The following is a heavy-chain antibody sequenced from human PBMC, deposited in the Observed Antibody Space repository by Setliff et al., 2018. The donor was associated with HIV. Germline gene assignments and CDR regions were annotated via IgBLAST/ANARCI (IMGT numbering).Heavy chain of an antibody. J-gene: IGHJ6*03. CDR2: INAGNGNT. CDR3: ARVKVVIATFYYMDV. Sequence: ASVKVSCKASGYTFSRYAMHWVRQAPGQRLEWMGWINAGNGNTKYSQKFQGRVSIARDTSASTAYMELRSLRSDDTAVYYCARVKVVIATFYYMDVWGKGTTVTVSS. CDR1: GYTFSRYA. V-gene: IGHV1-3*01. D-gene: IGHD2-21*01.